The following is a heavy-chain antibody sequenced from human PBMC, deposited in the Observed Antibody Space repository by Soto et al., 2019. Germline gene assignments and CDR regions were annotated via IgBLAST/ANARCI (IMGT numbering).Heavy chain of an antibody. Sequence: PGGSLRLSCSASGFMFSYYAMHWVRQAPGKGLEYVSGISSYGDSAFYADVVKGRFTISRDDSKNTQYLQMSSLRGEDTAIYYCVKASRAYSSSSTFEYWGQGVLVTVS. V-gene: IGHV3-64D*06. CDR3: VKASRAYSSSSTFEY. J-gene: IGHJ4*02. CDR2: ISSYGDSA. CDR1: GFMFSYYA. D-gene: IGHD6-6*01.